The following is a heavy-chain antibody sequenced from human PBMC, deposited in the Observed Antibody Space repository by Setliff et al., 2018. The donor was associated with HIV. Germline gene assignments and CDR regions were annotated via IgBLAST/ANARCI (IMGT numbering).Heavy chain of an antibody. V-gene: IGHV4-34*01. CDR3: ARDQRLPGVQPPYWYFAV. CDR1: GGSLRDSY. Sequence: SETLSLTCAVYGGSLRDSYYNGFRQPQGKGLEWIGEISHSGRTSYNSSLKSRVTMSVDASKNHISLTLTSLTAADTAVYYCARDQRLPGVQPPYWYFAVPRRATPVTVSS. CDR2: ISHSGRT. J-gene: IGHJ2*01. D-gene: IGHD6-25*01.